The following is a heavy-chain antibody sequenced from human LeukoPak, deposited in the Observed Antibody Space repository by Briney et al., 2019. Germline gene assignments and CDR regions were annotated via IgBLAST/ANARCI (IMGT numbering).Heavy chain of an antibody. D-gene: IGHD3-10*01. CDR3: ARVKSYYGSGSYCFDY. CDR2: INHSGST. J-gene: IGHJ4*02. CDR1: GGSFSVYY. Sequence: SETLSLTCAVYGGSFSVYYWSWIRQPPGKGLEWIGEINHSGSTNYNPSLKSRVTISVDTSKNQFSLKLSSVTAADTAVYYCARVKSYYGSGSYCFDYWGQGTLVTVSS. V-gene: IGHV4-34*01.